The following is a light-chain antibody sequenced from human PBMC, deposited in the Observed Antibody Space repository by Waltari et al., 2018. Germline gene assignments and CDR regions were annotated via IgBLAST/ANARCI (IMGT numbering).Light chain of an antibody. V-gene: IGLV2-23*01. CDR1: SSDVGSYNL. CDR3: SSYAGSRNLV. Sequence: QSALTQPASVSGSPGQSITISCTATSSDVGSYNLVPWYQQHQGKAPKLMIHEDTRRPSVVSNRFSASKSGNTASLTIAGLQAEDEADYYCSSYAGSRNLVFGGGTKLTVL. J-gene: IGLJ3*02. CDR2: EDT.